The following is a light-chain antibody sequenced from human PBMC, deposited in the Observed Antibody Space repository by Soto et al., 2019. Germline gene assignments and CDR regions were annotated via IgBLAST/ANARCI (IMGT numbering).Light chain of an antibody. CDR3: CSYAGTSTFVV. Sequence: QSALTQPASVSGSPGQSITISCTGTSSDVGRYNLVSWYQQQPGKAPKLTIYEGSKPPSGVSNRFSGSKSGNTASLTISGLQAEDEADYYCCSYAGTSTFVVFGGGTQLTVL. J-gene: IGLJ2*01. V-gene: IGLV2-23*01. CDR1: SSDVGRYNL. CDR2: EGS.